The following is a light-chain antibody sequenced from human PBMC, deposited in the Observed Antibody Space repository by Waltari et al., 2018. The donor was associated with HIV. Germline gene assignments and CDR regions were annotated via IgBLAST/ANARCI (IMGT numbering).Light chain of an antibody. J-gene: IGKJ1*01. CDR1: PSVSSN. CDR3: QQYDKWWT. V-gene: IGKV3-15*01. Sequence: EIVMTQSPATLSVSPGERATLSCRASPSVSSNLAWFQQKPGQAPSSLIYGASTRATGIPARFSGSGSETDFTLTISSLQSEDFAVYYCQQYDKWWTFGQGTKVEIK. CDR2: GAS.